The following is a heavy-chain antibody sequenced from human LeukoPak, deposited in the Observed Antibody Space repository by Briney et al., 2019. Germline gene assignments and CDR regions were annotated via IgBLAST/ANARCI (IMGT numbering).Heavy chain of an antibody. D-gene: IGHD2-2*01. Sequence: QSSETLSLTCAVSGYSISSGYYWGWIRQPPGKGLEWIGSIYHSGSTYYNPSLKSRVTISVDTSKNQFSLKLSSVTAADTAVYYCATLIVVVPAAKGYYFDYWGQGTLVTVSS. V-gene: IGHV4-38-2*01. J-gene: IGHJ4*02. CDR3: ATLIVVVPAAKGYYFDY. CDR1: GYSISSGYY. CDR2: IYHSGST.